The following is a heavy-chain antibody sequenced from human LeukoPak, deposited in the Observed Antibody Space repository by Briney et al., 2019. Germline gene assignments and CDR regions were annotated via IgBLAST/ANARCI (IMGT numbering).Heavy chain of an antibody. V-gene: IGHV3-23*01. J-gene: IGHJ4*02. Sequence: GGSLRLSCAASEFTLSNYAMTWVRQAPGKGLEWVSGISGSGGSTYYADSVKGRFTISRDNSKNTLYLQMNSLRAEDTAVYYCAKCKGDSAGSLEYWGQGTLVTVSS. CDR1: EFTLSNYA. CDR3: AKCKGDSAGSLEY. CDR2: ISGSGGST. D-gene: IGHD2-8*02.